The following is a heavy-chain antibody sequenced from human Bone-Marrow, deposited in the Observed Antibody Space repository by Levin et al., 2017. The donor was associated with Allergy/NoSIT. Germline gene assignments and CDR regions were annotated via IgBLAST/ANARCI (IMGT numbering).Heavy chain of an antibody. Sequence: GASVKVSCKASGGNFNTFAISWVRQAPGQGLEWMGGFIPIFKTGNYAQKFQDRVTITADKSTSTAYMELSHLVSDDTAVYYCAKGKWGRNFDYENSGYYSHIDLWGQGTLVIVSS. CDR2: FIPIFKTG. V-gene: IGHV1-69*06. D-gene: IGHD3-22*01. CDR3: AKGKWGRNFDYENSGYYSHIDL. CDR1: GGNFNTFA. J-gene: IGHJ4*02.